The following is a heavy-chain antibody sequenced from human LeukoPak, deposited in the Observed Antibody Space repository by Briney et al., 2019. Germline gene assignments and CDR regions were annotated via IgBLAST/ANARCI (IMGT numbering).Heavy chain of an antibody. D-gene: IGHD6-19*01. Sequence: SETLSLICTVSGGYISSSSYYWGWIRQPPGKGLEWIGSIYYSGSTYYNPSLKSRVTISVDTSKNQFSLKLSSVTAADTAVYYCARKIAPGWFRRSYYFDYWGQGTLVTVSS. J-gene: IGHJ4*02. CDR2: IYYSGST. V-gene: IGHV4-39*07. CDR3: ARKIAPGWFRRSYYFDY. CDR1: GGYISSSSYY.